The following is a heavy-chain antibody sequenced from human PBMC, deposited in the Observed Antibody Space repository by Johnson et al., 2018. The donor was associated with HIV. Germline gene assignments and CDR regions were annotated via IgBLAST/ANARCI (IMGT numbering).Heavy chain of an antibody. J-gene: IGHJ3*02. CDR1: GFTFDDYA. CDR2: INWNGGST. CDR3: ARDQKYETMIVVVWWAFDI. D-gene: IGHD3-22*01. V-gene: IGHV3-20*04. Sequence: VQLVESGGGLVQPGRSLRLSCAASGFTFDDYAMHWVRQGPGKGLEWVSGINWNGGSTGYADSLKGRFTISRDNAKNSLYLQMNSLRAEDTALYYCARDQKYETMIVVVWWAFDIWGQGTMVTVSS.